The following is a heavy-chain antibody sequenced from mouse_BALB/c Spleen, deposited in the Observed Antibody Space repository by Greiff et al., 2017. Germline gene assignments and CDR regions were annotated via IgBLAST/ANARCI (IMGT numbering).Heavy chain of an antibody. D-gene: IGHD2-3*01. CDR3: ARGYWAY. Sequence: VQLQQSGAELVRPGTSVKVSCKASGYAFTNYLIEWVKQRPGQGLEWIGVINPGSGGTNYNEKFKGKATLTADKSSSTAYMQLSSLTSDDSAVYFCARGYWAYWGQGTLVTVSA. V-gene: IGHV1-54*01. CDR1: GYAFTNYL. CDR2: INPGSGGT. J-gene: IGHJ3*01.